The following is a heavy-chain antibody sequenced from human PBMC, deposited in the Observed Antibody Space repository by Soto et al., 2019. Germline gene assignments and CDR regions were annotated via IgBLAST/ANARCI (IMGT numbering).Heavy chain of an antibody. V-gene: IGHV3-23*01. CDR3: ARDMTTHDY. CDR2: LGGSGA. CDR1: GFTFSRHA. D-gene: IGHD3-16*01. Sequence: GGSLRLSCVGSGFTFSRHAMTWVRQAPGKGLEWVSTLGGSGAYYADSVKGRFTISRDNSKNTVNLQMNSLRAEDTAIYYCARDMTTHDYWGQGTVVTFSS. J-gene: IGHJ4*02.